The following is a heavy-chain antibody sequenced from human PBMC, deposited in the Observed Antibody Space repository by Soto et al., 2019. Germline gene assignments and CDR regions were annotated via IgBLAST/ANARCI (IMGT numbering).Heavy chain of an antibody. D-gene: IGHD4-17*01. CDR2: IYYSGRT. J-gene: IGHJ4*02. CDR1: GGSISSSSYY. Sequence: QLQLQESGPGLVKPSETLSLTCTVSGGSISSSSYYWGWIRQPPGKGLEWIGSIYYSGRTYYNPSLKSRVTISVDTSKNQFSLKLSSVTAADTAVYYCARHHMTTVTTFDYWGQGTLVTVSS. CDR3: ARHHMTTVTTFDY. V-gene: IGHV4-39*01.